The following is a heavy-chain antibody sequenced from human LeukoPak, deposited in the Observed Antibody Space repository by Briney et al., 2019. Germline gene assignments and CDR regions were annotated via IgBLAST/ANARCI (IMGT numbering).Heavy chain of an antibody. CDR1: GFTVSSNY. V-gene: IGHV3-53*01. D-gene: IGHD2-8*01. J-gene: IGHJ4*02. Sequence: GGSLRLSCADSGFTVSSNYMAWVRQAPGKGLEWVAFVYSGGSTYYAASTQGRFTISRDGSKNTVFLQINSLRVEDTAVYYCARGALSLRFFDLWGQGTLVTVSS. CDR2: VYSGGST. CDR3: ARGALSLRFFDL.